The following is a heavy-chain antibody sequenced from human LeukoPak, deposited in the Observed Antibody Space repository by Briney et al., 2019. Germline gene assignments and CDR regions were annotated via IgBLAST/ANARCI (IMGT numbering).Heavy chain of an antibody. CDR2: INPSGGST. CDR1: GYTFTSYY. Sequence: ASVKVSCKASGYTFTSYYMHWVRQAPGQGLEWMGIINPSGGSTSYAQKFQGRVTMTRDTSTSTVYMELSSLRSEDTAVYYCASGRYYGSGSYYYYYGMDVWGQGTTVTVSS. D-gene: IGHD3-10*01. V-gene: IGHV1-46*01. CDR3: ASGRYYGSGSYYYYYGMDV. J-gene: IGHJ6*02.